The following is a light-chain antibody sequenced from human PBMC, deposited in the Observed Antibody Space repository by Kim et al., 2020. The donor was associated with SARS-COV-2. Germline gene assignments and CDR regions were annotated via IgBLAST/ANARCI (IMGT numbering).Light chain of an antibody. CDR3: CSYTSSNTLV. V-gene: IGLV2-14*03. CDR2: DVS. CDR1: SSDVGDYNY. Sequence: QSALTQPASVSGSPGQSITISCTGTSSDVGDYNYVSWYQQHPGKVPKLMIYDVSYRPSVISNRFSGSKFGNTASLTISGLQAEDEADYYCCSYTSSNTLVFGGGTQLTVL. J-gene: IGLJ3*02.